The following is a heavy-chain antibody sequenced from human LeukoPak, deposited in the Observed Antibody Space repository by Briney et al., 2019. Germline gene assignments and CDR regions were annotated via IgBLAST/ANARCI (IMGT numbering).Heavy chain of an antibody. D-gene: IGHD6-19*01. J-gene: IGHJ3*02. CDR2: IYPGDSDT. CDR3: ARSLAIAVAGGGWAFDI. Sequence: GESLKISCKGSGYSFTNYWIGWVRQMPGKGLEWVGSIYPGDSDTTYSPSFQAQVTIPADKSISNAYLQWSSLKAWDTAMYYCARSLAIAVAGGGWAFDIWGQGTMVTVSS. V-gene: IGHV5-51*01. CDR1: GYSFTNYW.